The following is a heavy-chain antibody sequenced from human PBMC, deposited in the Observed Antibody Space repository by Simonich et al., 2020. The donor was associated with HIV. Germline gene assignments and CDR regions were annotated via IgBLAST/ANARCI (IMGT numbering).Heavy chain of an antibody. V-gene: IGHV4-34*01. CDR2: IKHSGST. CDR1: GGSLSGYF. CDR3: ARLKVVGTTNVLYYFDY. J-gene: IGHJ4*02. Sequence: QVQLQQWGAGLLKPSETLSLTCAVYGGSLSGYFWSWIRQPPGKGLAWIGEIKHSGSTNYNPSLKSRVTTSGDTSKNQFSLKLSSVTAADTAVYYCARLKVVGTTNVLYYFDYWGQGTLVTVSS. D-gene: IGHD1-26*01.